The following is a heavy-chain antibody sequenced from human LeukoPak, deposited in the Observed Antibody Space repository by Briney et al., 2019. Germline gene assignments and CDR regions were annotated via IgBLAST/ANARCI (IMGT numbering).Heavy chain of an antibody. V-gene: IGHV4-59*08. CDR2: IYYSGST. Sequence: KPSETLSLTCTVSGGSISSYYWSWIRQPPGKGLEWIGYIYYSGSTNYNPSLKSRVTISVDTSKNQFSLKLSSVTAADTAVYYCARHVRYCSSTSCYTLDYWGQGTLVTVSS. CDR3: ARHVRYCSSTSCYTLDY. J-gene: IGHJ4*02. CDR1: GGSISSYY. D-gene: IGHD2-2*02.